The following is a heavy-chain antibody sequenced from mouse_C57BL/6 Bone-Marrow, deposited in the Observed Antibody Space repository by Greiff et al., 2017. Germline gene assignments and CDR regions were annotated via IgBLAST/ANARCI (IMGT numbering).Heavy chain of an antibody. D-gene: IGHD2-3*01. CDR1: GFSLSTFGRG. J-gene: IGHJ1*03. CDR2: IWWDDDK. CDR3: ARVGYDGYPWYFDV. V-gene: IGHV8-8*01. Sequence: QVTLKESGPGILQPSQTLSLTCSFSGFSLSTFGRGVGWIRQPSGKGLEWLAHIWWDDDKYYNPALKSRLTISKDTSKNQVFLKIANVDTADTATYYCARVGYDGYPWYFDVWGTGTTVTVSS.